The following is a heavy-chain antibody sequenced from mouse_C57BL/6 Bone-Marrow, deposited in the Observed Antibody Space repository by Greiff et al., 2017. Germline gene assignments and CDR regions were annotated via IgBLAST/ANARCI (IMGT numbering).Heavy chain of an antibody. CDR3: AREGVTTSYWYFDV. J-gene: IGHJ1*03. CDR1: GYTFTSYW. D-gene: IGHD2-2*01. V-gene: IGHV1-69*01. CDR2: IDPSDSYT. Sequence: VQLQQPGAELVMPGASVKLSCTASGYTFTSYWMPWVQQSPGQGLEWIGEIDPSDSYTNYTQKFKGQFTLTVDKSYSTAYLQLSRLTSEDTAVYYCAREGVTTSYWYFDVWGTGTAVTVTA.